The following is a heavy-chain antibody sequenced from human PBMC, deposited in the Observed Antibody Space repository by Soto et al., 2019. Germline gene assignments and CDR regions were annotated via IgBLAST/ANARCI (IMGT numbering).Heavy chain of an antibody. Sequence: PSETLSLTCFVSGGSISSNNYYWGWIRQPPGKGLEWIGSMSYSRSTYYNPSLKSRVTISVDTSKNQFSLKLTSVTAADTAVYYCARDSSAMALFDYWGQGTLVTVSS. D-gene: IGHD2-2*01. CDR2: MSYSRST. CDR3: ARDSSAMALFDY. CDR1: GGSISSNNYY. J-gene: IGHJ4*02. V-gene: IGHV4-39*02.